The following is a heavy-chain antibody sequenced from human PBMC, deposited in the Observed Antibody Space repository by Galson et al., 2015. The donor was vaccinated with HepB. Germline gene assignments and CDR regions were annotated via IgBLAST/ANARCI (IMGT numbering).Heavy chain of an antibody. Sequence: SVKVSCKASGGTFSSYAVSWVRQAPGQGLEWMGGIIPIFGTANYAQKFQGRVTITADESTGTAYMELSSLRSEDTAVYYCARASVVPAANDYYYYYMDVWGKGTTVTVSS. CDR2: IIPIFGTA. CDR1: GGTFSSYA. CDR3: ARASVVPAANDYYYYYMDV. J-gene: IGHJ6*03. D-gene: IGHD2-2*01. V-gene: IGHV1-69*13.